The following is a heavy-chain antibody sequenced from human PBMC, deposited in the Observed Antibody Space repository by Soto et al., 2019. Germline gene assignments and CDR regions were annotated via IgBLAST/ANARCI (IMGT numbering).Heavy chain of an antibody. Sequence: GGSLRLSCAASGFIFSSYNMNWVRQAPGKGLEWVAVISYDGSNKYYADSVKGRFTISRDNSKNTLYLQMNSLRAEDTAVYYCARVYRYYYDSSAASDIWGQGTMVTVSS. CDR3: ARVYRYYYDSSAASDI. CDR1: GFIFSSYN. J-gene: IGHJ3*02. CDR2: ISYDGSNK. D-gene: IGHD3-22*01. V-gene: IGHV3-30-3*01.